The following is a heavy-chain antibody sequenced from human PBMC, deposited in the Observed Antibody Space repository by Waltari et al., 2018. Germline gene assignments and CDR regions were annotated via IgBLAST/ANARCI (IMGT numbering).Heavy chain of an antibody. Sequence: QVQLQESGPGLVKPSETLSLTCTVSGGSLSSYYWSWIRQPPGKGLEWIGYIYYSGSTNYNPSLKSRVTISVDTSKNQFSLKLSSVTAADTAVYYCARTLLWFGGEGVDYWGQGTLVTVSS. V-gene: IGHV4-59*01. CDR3: ARTLLWFGGEGVDY. J-gene: IGHJ4*02. D-gene: IGHD3-10*01. CDR1: GGSLSSYY. CDR2: IYYSGST.